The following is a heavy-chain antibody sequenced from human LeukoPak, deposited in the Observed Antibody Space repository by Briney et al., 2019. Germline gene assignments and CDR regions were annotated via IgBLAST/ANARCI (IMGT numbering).Heavy chain of an antibody. J-gene: IGHJ4*02. CDR1: GYTFTGYY. CDR3: ARPHVYYDSSGLDY. D-gene: IGHD3-22*01. CDR2: ISAYNGNT. V-gene: IGHV1-18*04. Sequence: GASVKVSCKASGYTFTGYYMHWVRQAPGQGLEWMGWISAYNGNTNYAQKLQGRVTMTTDTSTSTAYMELRSLRSDGTAVYYCARPHVYYDSSGLDYWGQGTLVTVSS.